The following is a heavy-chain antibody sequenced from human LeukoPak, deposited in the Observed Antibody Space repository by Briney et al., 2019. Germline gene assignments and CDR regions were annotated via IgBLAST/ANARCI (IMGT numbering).Heavy chain of an antibody. V-gene: IGHV6-1*01. CDR3: ARGWEPYSSSLDY. CDR2: TYFRSQWYN. D-gene: IGHD6-13*01. J-gene: IGHJ4*02. CDR1: GDSVSSSSAA. Sequence: SQTLSLTCAVSGDSVSSSSAAWNWIRQSPSRGLEWLGRTYFRSQWYNDYAVSVKGRIIINPDTSKNQFSLHLNSVTPEDTAVYYCARGWEPYSSSLDYWGQGTLVTVSS.